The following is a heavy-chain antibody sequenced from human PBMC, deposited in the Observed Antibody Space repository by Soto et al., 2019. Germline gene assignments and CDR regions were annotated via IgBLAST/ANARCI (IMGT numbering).Heavy chain of an antibody. CDR3: AHRGGATVGLYYFDY. V-gene: IGHV2-5*01. D-gene: IGHD3-16*01. Sequence: SGHTLVNPTQTLTLTCTISVFSLSTPGVGVSWIRQPPGKALEWLALIYWHDDKRYSPSLKSRLTITKDTSKNQVVLTMTNMDPVDTATYYCAHRGGATVGLYYFDYWGQGALVTVS. CDR1: VFSLSTPGVG. CDR2: IYWHDDK. J-gene: IGHJ4*02.